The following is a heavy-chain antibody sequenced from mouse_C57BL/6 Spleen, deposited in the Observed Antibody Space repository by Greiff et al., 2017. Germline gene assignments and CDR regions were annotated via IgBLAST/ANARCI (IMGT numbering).Heavy chain of an antibody. Sequence: QVQLQQSGAELVRPGASVTLSCKASGYTFTDYEMHWVKQTPVHGLEWIGAIDPEPGGTAYNQKFKGKAILTADKSSSTAYMELRSLTSEDSAVYYCTREGITTVVARYYAMDYWGQGTSVTVSS. CDR3: TREGITTVVARYYAMDY. V-gene: IGHV1-15*01. D-gene: IGHD1-1*01. CDR2: IDPEPGGT. J-gene: IGHJ4*01. CDR1: GYTFTDYE.